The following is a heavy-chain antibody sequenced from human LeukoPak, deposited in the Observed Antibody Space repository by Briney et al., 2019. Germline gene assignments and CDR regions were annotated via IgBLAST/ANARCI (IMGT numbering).Heavy chain of an antibody. J-gene: IGHJ3*02. Sequence: GASVKVSCKASGGTFSSYAISWVRQAPGQGLEWMGGIIPIFGTANYAQKFQGRVTITADKSTSTAYMELSSLRSEDTAVYYCARGGSYKGAANAFDIWGQGTMVTVSS. D-gene: IGHD1-26*01. CDR1: GGTFSSYA. V-gene: IGHV1-69*06. CDR2: IIPIFGTA. CDR3: ARGGSYKGAANAFDI.